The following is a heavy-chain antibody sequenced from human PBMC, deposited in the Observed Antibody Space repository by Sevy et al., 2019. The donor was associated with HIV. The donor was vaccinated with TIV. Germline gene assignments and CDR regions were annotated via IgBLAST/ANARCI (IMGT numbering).Heavy chain of an antibody. CDR2: ISSSSSYI. J-gene: IGHJ4*02. CDR3: ARDTTMVRGVSLY. D-gene: IGHD3-10*01. CDR1: GFTFSSYS. Sequence: GGSLILSCAASGFTFSSYSMNWVRQAPGKGLEWVSSISSSSSYIYYADSVKGRFTISRDNAKNSLYLQMNSLRAEDTAVYYCARDTTMVRGVSLYWGQGTLVTVSS. V-gene: IGHV3-21*01.